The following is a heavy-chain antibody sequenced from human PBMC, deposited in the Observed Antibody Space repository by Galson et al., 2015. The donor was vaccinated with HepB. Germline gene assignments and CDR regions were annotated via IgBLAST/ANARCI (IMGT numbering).Heavy chain of an antibody. CDR2: IIPIFGTA. V-gene: IGHV1-69*13. J-gene: IGHJ6*02. CDR3: ARVLMVYAGPAVWDTHPGPYGMDV. D-gene: IGHD2-8*01. CDR1: GGTFSSYA. Sequence: SVKVSCKASGGTFSSYAISWVRQAPGQGLEWMGGIIPIFGTANYAQKFQGRVTITADESTSTAYMELSSLRSEDTAVYYCARVLMVYAGPAVWDTHPGPYGMDVWGQGTTVTVSS.